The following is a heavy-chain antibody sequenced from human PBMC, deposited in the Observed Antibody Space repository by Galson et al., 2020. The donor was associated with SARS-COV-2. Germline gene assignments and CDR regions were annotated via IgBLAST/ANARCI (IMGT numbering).Heavy chain of an antibody. CDR1: GDSINGTSYY. CDR2: IYYRGNT. Sequence: ASETLSLTCTVSGDSINGTSYYWGWIRQPPGKGLEWIGSIYYRGNTYYNPSLKSRVTISVDTSKNQFSLKLSSVTAADTAVLYCARHNRGSGWYGDAFDIWGQGTMVTVSS. D-gene: IGHD6-19*01. V-gene: IGHV4-39*01. CDR3: ARHNRGSGWYGDAFDI. J-gene: IGHJ3*02.